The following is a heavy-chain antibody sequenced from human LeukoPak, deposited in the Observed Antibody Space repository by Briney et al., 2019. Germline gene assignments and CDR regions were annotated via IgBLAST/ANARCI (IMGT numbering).Heavy chain of an antibody. V-gene: IGHV1-69*04. CDR3: ATDGWQWLVRGDY. CDR1: GGTFSSYA. J-gene: IGHJ4*02. CDR2: TIPILGIA. Sequence: GASVKVSCKASGGTFSSYAISWVRPAPGQGLEWMGRTIPILGIANYAQKFQGRVTMTEDTSTDTAYMELSSLRSEDTAVYYCATDGWQWLVRGDYWGQGTLVTVSS. D-gene: IGHD6-19*01.